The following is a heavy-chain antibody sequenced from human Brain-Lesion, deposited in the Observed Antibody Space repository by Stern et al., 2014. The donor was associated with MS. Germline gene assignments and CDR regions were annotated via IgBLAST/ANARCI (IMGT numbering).Heavy chain of an antibody. D-gene: IGHD6-13*01. J-gene: IGHJ4*02. CDR2: SDHSGST. CDR1: GGSISSSNW. Sequence: QVQLVESGPGLVKPSGTLSLTCAVSGGSISSSNWWSWVRQSPGKGLEWIGESDHSGSTIYNPSLKSRVTVSVDKSKNRFSPTLRSVTAADTAVYFCARFPASRPHVFDSWGQGTLVTVSS. CDR3: ARFPASRPHVFDS. V-gene: IGHV4-4*02.